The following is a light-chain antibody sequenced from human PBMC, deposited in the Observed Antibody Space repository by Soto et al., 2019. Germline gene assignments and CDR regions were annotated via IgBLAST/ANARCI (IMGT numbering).Light chain of an antibody. V-gene: IGKV3-15*01. CDR3: QQYNNWPWT. CDR2: AAS. CDR1: QGISVN. Sequence: MTQSPSSLSASLGDRVTITCRASQGISVNLAWYQQKPGKAPRLLIYAASTRATGIPPRFSGSGSGTEFALTISSLQSEDFAVYYCQQYNNWPWTFGQGTKVDIK. J-gene: IGKJ1*01.